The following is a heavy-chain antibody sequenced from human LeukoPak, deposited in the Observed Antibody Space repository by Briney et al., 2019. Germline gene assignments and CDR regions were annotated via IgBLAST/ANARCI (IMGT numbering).Heavy chain of an antibody. V-gene: IGHV3-23*01. Sequence: HPGGSLRLSCVTSGFTFSNYAMSWVRQAPGKGLEWVSAISASGTSTYYADSVKGRFTISKDNSKNTLYLQMNSLRSDDTAVYYCARAISGNYYPFDPWGQGTLVTVSS. J-gene: IGHJ5*02. CDR3: ARAISGNYYPFDP. CDR2: ISASGTST. CDR1: GFTFSNYA. D-gene: IGHD1-26*01.